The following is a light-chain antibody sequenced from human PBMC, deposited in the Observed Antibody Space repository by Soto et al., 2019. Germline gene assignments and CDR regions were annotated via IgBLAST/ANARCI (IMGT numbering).Light chain of an antibody. V-gene: IGKV1-9*01. CDR2: AAS. CDR1: QVISNY. J-gene: IGKJ4*01. Sequence: IQRTQSASALSASVGGRVTIICRASQVISNYLAWYQQKPEKVPKLLIYAASTLQGGVPSRFSGSGSGTDFTLTISSLQPEDFATYYCQQLDSYPLTFGGGTKVDIK. CDR3: QQLDSYPLT.